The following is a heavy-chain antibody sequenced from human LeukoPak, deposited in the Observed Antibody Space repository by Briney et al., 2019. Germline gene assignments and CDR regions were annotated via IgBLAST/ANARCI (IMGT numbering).Heavy chain of an antibody. D-gene: IGHD5-12*01. CDR1: GGSISSGGYY. CDR3: ARDPRGQEDAFDI. J-gene: IGHJ3*02. V-gene: IGHV4-30-2*01. Sequence: PSETLSLTCTVSGGSISSGGYYWSWIRQPPGKGLEWIGYIYHSGSTYYNPSLKSRVTISVDRSKNQFSLKLSSVTAADTAVYYCARDPRGQEDAFDIWGQGTMVTVSS. CDR2: IYHSGST.